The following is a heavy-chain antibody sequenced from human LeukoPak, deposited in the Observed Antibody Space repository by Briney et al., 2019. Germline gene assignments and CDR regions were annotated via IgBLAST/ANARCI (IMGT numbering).Heavy chain of an antibody. CDR2: ISGTGTRT. D-gene: IGHD3-22*01. V-gene: IGHV3-23*01. CDR3: AKEDFCSDGSCYSGWFDS. J-gene: IGHJ5*01. Sequence: PGGSLRLSCAASGFTFGIFAMTWLRQAPGKGLEWVSTISGTGTRTFYADPVKGRFTISRDNSKGTLSLQMNSLRDEDTAVYYCAKEDFCSDGSCYSGWFDSWGQGTLVTLSS. CDR1: GFTFGIFA.